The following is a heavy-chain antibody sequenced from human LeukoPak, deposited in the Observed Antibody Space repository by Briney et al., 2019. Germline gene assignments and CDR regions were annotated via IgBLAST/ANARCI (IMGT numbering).Heavy chain of an antibody. CDR1: RGTFSSYA. V-gene: IGHV1-69*06. D-gene: IGHD1-1*01. CDR2: IIPIFGTA. Sequence: SVKLSCKASRGTFSSYAISWVRQAPGQGLEWMGGIIPIFGTANYAQKFQGRVTITADKSTSTAYMELSSLRSEDTAVYYCARPGRTTPWVGVFDYWGQGTLVTVSS. J-gene: IGHJ4*02. CDR3: ARPGRTTPWVGVFDY.